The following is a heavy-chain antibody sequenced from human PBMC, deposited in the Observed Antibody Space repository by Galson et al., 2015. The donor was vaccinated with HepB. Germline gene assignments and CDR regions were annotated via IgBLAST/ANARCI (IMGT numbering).Heavy chain of an antibody. CDR2: ISSSSSSI. V-gene: IGHV3-21*01. J-gene: IGHJ4*02. D-gene: IGHD5-24*01. CDR1: GFSFSRYS. CDR3: AGVAVMATVSYFDY. Sequence: SLRLSCAASGFSFSRYSMSWVRQAPGKGLEWVSSISSSSSSIYYTDSVKGRFTISRDNAKNSLYLQMNSLRAEDKAVYYFAGVAVMATVSYFDYWGQRTLVTISS.